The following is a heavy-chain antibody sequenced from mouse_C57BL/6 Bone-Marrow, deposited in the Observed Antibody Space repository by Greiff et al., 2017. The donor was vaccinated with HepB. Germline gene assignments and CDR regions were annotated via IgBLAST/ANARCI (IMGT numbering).Heavy chain of an antibody. V-gene: IGHV2-2*01. D-gene: IGHD2-10*01. CDR2: IWSGGST. CDR1: GFSLTSYG. CDR3: ARNLPYYYYAMDY. J-gene: IGHJ4*01. Sequence: VQLVESGPGLVQPSQRLSITCTVSGFSLTSYGVHWVRQSPGKGLEWLGVIWSGGSTDYNAAFISRLSISKDNSKSQVFFKMNSLQADDTAIYYCARNLPYYYYAMDYWGQGTSVTVSS.